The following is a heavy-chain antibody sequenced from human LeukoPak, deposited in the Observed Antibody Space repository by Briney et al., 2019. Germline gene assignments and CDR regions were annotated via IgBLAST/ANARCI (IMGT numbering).Heavy chain of an antibody. D-gene: IGHD4-23*01. CDR3: AKVLAGGYFDY. V-gene: IGHV3-30*18. J-gene: IGHJ4*02. CDR1: GFTFSSYG. Sequence: GRSLRLSCAASGFTFSSYGMDWVRQAPGKGLEWVAVISYDGSNKYYADSVKGRFTISRDNSKNTLYLQMNSLRAEDTAVYYCAKVLAGGYFDYWGQGTLVTVSS. CDR2: ISYDGSNK.